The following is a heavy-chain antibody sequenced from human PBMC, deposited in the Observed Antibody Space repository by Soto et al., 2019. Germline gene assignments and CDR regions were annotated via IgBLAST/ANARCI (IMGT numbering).Heavy chain of an antibody. D-gene: IGHD2-15*01. CDR2: VIPIFGTP. J-gene: IGHJ6*02. Sequence: QVQLVQSGGEVKKPGSSVKVSCKAPGGTFSTYAISWVRQAPGQGLEWMGGVIPIFGTPKYAQKFQGRVTLTADESTSTGYMELRSLRSEDTAVYYCARSQGGSSSLDIYYYYYYGMDVWGQGTTVTVSS. CDR3: ARSQGGSSSLDIYYYYYYGMDV. V-gene: IGHV1-69*01. CDR1: GGTFSTYA.